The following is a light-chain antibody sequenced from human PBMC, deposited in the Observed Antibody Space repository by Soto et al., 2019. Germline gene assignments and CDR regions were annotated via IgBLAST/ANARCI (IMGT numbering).Light chain of an antibody. CDR1: QSINTW. CDR2: GAS. V-gene: IGKV1-5*01. Sequence: DIQMTQSPSTLSAPVGDRVTFTCRASQSINTWLAWYQQKPGKAPKLLMYGASTLQSGVPSRFSGSGSGTDFTLTISSLEPEDFAVYYCQQRSNWPRTWTFGQGTKVDIK. J-gene: IGKJ1*01. CDR3: QQRSNWPRTWT.